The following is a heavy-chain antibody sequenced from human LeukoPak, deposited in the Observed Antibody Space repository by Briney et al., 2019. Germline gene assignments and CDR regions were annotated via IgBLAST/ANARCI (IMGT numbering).Heavy chain of an antibody. Sequence: TSETLSLTCEVSNYPITSDYYWVWIRQTPGQGLEWIGQIFHSGIAHYNPSLKSRVTMSVDTSRSQFSVNLNSVTAADTAVYYCARAGFGTAYNRFYYYMDVWGKGTTVTVSS. CDR1: NYPITSDYY. V-gene: IGHV4-38-2*01. CDR3: ARAGFGTAYNRFYYYMDV. J-gene: IGHJ6*03. D-gene: IGHD3-16*01. CDR2: IFHSGIA.